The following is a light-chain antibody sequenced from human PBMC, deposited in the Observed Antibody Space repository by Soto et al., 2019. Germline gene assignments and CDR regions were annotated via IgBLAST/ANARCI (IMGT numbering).Light chain of an antibody. Sequence: QCLLTKPSSWSGTPGHSSTISCTGTISDVGGYNYVSWYQQHPGKAPKLMIYEVSNRPSGVSNRFSGSKSGNTASLTISGLQAEDEADYYCSSYPSSSTYVFGTGTKVTVL. CDR1: ISDVGGYNY. CDR2: EVS. J-gene: IGLJ1*01. V-gene: IGLV2-14*01. CDR3: SSYPSSSTYV.